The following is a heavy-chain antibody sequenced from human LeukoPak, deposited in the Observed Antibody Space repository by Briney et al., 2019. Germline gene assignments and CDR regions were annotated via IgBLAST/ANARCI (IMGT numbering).Heavy chain of an antibody. Sequence: PSETLSLTCTVSGGSISSYYWSWIRQPAGQGLEWIGRIYTSGSTNYNPSLKRRVIMSVDTSKNQFSLKVNSVTAADTAVYYCARGPPPDLDYWGRGTLVTVSS. J-gene: IGHJ4*02. V-gene: IGHV4-4*07. CDR3: ARGPPPDLDY. CDR2: IYTSGST. CDR1: GGSISSYY.